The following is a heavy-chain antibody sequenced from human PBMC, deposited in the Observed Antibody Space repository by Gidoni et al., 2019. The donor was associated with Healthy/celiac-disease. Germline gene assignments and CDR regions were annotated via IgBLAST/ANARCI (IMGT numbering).Heavy chain of an antibody. CDR1: GFTFAVYA. CDR2: ISWNSGSI. Sequence: EVQLVESGGGLVQPGRSLSLSCAASGFTFAVYAMHWVRQAPGKGLEWVSGISWNSGSIGYADSVKGRFTISRDNAKNSLYLQMNSLRAEDTALYYCAKDIREVGPTTDAFDIWGQGTMVTVSS. J-gene: IGHJ3*02. V-gene: IGHV3-9*01. CDR3: AKDIREVGPTTDAFDI. D-gene: IGHD5-12*01.